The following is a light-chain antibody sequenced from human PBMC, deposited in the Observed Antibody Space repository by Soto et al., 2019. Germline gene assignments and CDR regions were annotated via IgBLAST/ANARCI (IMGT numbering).Light chain of an antibody. Sequence: QSVLTQPPSVSGAPGQRVTISCTGSSSNIGAGYDVHWYQQFPGTAPKRLIYGNSNRPSGVPDRFSGSKSGTSASLAITGLQAEDEADDYCQSYDSSLSAWVFGGGTKLTVL. V-gene: IGLV1-40*01. CDR1: SSNIGAGYD. CDR2: GNS. CDR3: QSYDSSLSAWV. J-gene: IGLJ3*02.